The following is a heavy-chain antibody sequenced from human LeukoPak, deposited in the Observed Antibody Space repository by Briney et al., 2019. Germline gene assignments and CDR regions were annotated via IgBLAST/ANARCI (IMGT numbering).Heavy chain of an antibody. CDR1: GFTFDDYA. D-gene: IGHD3-9*01. CDR2: ISWNSGSI. CDR3: ANDRKRAYYDILTGYSSFDY. V-gene: IGHV3-9*01. Sequence: GGSLRLSCAASGFTFDDYAMHWVRQAPGKGLEWVSGISWNSGSIGYADSVKGRFTISRDNAKNSLYLQMNSLRAEDTALYYCANDRKRAYYDILTGYSSFDYWGQGTLVTVSS. J-gene: IGHJ4*02.